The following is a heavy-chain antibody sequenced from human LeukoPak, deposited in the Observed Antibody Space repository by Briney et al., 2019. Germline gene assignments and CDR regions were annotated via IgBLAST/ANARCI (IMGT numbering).Heavy chain of an antibody. Sequence: SETLSLTCAVYGGSFSGYYWSWIRQPPGRGLEWIGEINHSGSTNYNPSLKSRVTISVDTSKNQFSLKLSSVTAADTAVYYCARGPLGGIPTPDPPNPYATNWFDPWGQGTLVTVSS. CDR2: INHSGST. CDR3: ARGPLGGIPTPDPPNPYATNWFDP. CDR1: GGSFSGYY. V-gene: IGHV4-34*01. D-gene: IGHD2-8*01. J-gene: IGHJ5*02.